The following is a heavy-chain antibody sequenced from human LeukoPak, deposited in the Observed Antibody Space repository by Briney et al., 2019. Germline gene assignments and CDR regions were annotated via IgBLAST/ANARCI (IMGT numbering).Heavy chain of an antibody. CDR1: GFTFSSYG. CDR3: ARGIAARPLYYYYGMDV. D-gene: IGHD6-6*01. Sequence: GRSLRLSCAASGFTFSSYGMHWVRQAPGKGLEWVAGIWYDGSNKYYADSVKGRFTISRDNSKNTLYLQMNSLRAEDTAVYYCARGIAARPLYYYYGMDVWGQGTTVTVSS. J-gene: IGHJ6*02. CDR2: IWYDGSNK. V-gene: IGHV3-33*01.